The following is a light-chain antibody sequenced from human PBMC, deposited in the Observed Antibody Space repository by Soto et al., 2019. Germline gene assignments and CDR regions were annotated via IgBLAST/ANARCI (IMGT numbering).Light chain of an antibody. CDR3: QQRSNWPST. CDR1: QSGSGY. Sequence: EIVLTKSPATLSLSPGNRATLSCRASQSGSGYLAWYQQKPGQAPRLLIYDASNRATGIPARFSGSGSGTDFTLTITILEPEDFAVYYCQQRSNWPSTFGGGTKVEI. V-gene: IGKV3-11*01. CDR2: DAS. J-gene: IGKJ4*01.